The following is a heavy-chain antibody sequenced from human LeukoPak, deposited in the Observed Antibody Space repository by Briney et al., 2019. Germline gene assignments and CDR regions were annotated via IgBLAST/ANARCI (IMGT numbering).Heavy chain of an antibody. CDR3: ARDSNGDYIGTFDM. CDR2: ISGSGGST. Sequence: GGCLRLSCAASEFTISSYGMSWVRQAPGKGLEWVASISGSGGSTQYADSVQGRFAISRDNSKNTLYLQMNSLRVEDTAMYFCARDSNGDYIGTFDMRGRGTMVSVSS. J-gene: IGHJ3*02. CDR1: EFTISSYG. D-gene: IGHD4-17*01. V-gene: IGHV3-23*01.